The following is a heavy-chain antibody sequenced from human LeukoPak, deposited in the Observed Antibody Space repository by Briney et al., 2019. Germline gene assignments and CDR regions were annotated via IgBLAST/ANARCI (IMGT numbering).Heavy chain of an antibody. CDR2: INPNSGGT. J-gene: IGHJ5*02. CDR3: ARDSGGSYSDPEWFDP. Sequence: GASVKLSCKASGYTFTGYYMHWVRQAPGQGLEWMGWINPNSGGTNYSQKFHRRGTMTTVTSISTAYMELSRLRSADTAVYYCARDSGGSYSDPEWFDPWGQGTLVTVSS. CDR1: GYTFTGYY. D-gene: IGHD1-26*01. V-gene: IGHV1-2*02.